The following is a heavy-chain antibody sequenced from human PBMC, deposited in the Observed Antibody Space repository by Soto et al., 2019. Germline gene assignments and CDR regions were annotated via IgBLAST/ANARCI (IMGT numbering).Heavy chain of an antibody. CDR1: GFTYSSHG. V-gene: IGHV3-23*01. CDR2: LSRGGGST. Sequence: EAQLLESGGELIQPGGSLRLSYAASGFTYSSHGMSWVRQAPGKGLEWIAGLSRGGGSTYYADSVKGRFTISRDNSKNTLYLIMNSLRVEDTALYYCARDGQYRTDGFDIWGQGTMVTVSS. J-gene: IGHJ3*02. CDR3: ARDGQYRTDGFDI. D-gene: IGHD5-12*01.